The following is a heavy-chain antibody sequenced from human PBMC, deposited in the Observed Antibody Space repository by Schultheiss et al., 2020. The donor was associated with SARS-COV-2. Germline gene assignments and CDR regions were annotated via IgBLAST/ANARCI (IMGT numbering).Heavy chain of an antibody. J-gene: IGHJ5*02. D-gene: IGHD6-19*01. CDR1: GFTVSSNY. CDR2: IYSGGST. CDR3: ARDRGGWRYNWFDP. Sequence: GGSLRLSCAASGFTVSSNYMSWVRQAPGKGLEWVSVIYSGGSTYYADSVKGRFTISRDNSKNTLYLQMNSLRAGDTAVYYCARDRGGWRYNWFDPWGQGTLVTVSS. V-gene: IGHV3-53*01.